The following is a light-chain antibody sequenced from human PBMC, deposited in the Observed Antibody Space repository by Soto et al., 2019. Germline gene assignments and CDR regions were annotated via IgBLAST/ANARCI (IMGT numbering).Light chain of an antibody. V-gene: IGKV1-39*01. CDR2: AAS. CDR3: QQSYSTLFS. J-gene: IGKJ3*01. CDR1: QTIIRY. Sequence: DIQMTQPPSSLSSSVGDRVTITCRASQTIIRYLNWYQQKPGRAPNILIYAASSLQSGVPSRFSGSGSGTELTLTISSLQPEDFATYYCQQSYSTLFSFGPGTKVEIK.